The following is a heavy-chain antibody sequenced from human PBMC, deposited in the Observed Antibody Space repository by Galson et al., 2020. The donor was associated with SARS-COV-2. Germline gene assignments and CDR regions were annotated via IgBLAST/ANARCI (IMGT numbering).Heavy chain of an antibody. V-gene: IGHV3-13*05. D-gene: IGHD3-3*01. J-gene: IGHJ6*03. CDR2: IGSTGDP. CDR3: TRATRWSGYSIMSDYYYMDV. Sequence: GESLKISCAASGFTLSNYDMHWVRQDTGKGLEWVSGIGSTGDPYYPGSVKGRFTISREDAKNSLYLQMNSLRAGDTAVYYCTRATRWSGYSIMSDYYYMDVWGRGATVTVSS. CDR1: GFTLSNYD.